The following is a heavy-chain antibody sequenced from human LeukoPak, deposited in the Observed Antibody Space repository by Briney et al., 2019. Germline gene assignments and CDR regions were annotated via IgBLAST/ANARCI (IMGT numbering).Heavy chain of an antibody. V-gene: IGHV3-9*01. J-gene: IGHJ4*02. D-gene: IGHD6-19*01. CDR2: INWNSGSI. CDR3: ARSYGGWYGREVDY. Sequence: GGSLRLSCAVSGFKFDDYAMHWVRQAPGRGLEWVSSINWNSGSIGYGDSVKGRFTNSRDNAKNSLYLQMNSLRVEDTAVYYCARSYGGWYGREVDYWGQGTLVTVSS. CDR1: GFKFDDYA.